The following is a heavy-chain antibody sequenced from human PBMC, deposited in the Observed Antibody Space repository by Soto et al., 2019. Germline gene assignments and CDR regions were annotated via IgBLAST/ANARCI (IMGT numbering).Heavy chain of an antibody. CDR1: GFTFSGNA. Sequence: QVQLVESGGGVVQPGRSLRLSCAASGFTFSGNAMHWVRQAPGKGLEWVAVISYDGSNKYYADSVKGRFTISRDNSKNTLYLQMNSLTAEDTAVYYCAREVRGYVYFDYWGQGTLVTVSS. D-gene: IGHD3-10*01. V-gene: IGHV3-30-3*01. CDR3: AREVRGYVYFDY. CDR2: ISYDGSNK. J-gene: IGHJ4*02.